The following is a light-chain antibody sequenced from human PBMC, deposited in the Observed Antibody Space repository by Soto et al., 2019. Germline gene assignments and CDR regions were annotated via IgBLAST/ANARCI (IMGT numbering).Light chain of an antibody. V-gene: IGLV2-14*01. CDR3: SSYTGSTTLVVGGGAALV. Sequence: QSALTQPASVSGSPGQSITISCTGSNSDIGDYNYVSWYQHHPGKAPKLLIFEVTNRPSGVSNRFSGSKSCNTAALTISGLQADDEADFYCSSYTGSTTLVVGGGAALVFGGGTKLTVL. CDR2: EVT. CDR1: NSDIGDYNY. J-gene: IGLJ2*01.